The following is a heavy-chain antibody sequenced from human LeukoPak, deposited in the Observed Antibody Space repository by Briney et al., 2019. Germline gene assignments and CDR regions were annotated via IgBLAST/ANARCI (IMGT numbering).Heavy chain of an antibody. V-gene: IGHV1-2*02. CDR1: GYTFTGYY. CDR3: ARTPGGVRYFDWLFHPHHPLDY. D-gene: IGHD3-9*01. Sequence: ASVKVSCKASGYTFTGYYMHWVRQAPGQGLEWMGWINPNSGGTNYAQKFQGRVTMTRDTSISTAYMELSRLRSDDTAVHYCARTPGGVRYFDWLFHPHHPLDYWGQGTLVTVSS. J-gene: IGHJ4*02. CDR2: INPNSGGT.